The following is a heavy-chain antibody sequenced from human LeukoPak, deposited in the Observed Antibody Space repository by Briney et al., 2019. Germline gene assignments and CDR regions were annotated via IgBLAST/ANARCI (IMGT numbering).Heavy chain of an antibody. Sequence: SETLSLTCTVSGGSISSSSYYWGWIRQPPGKGLEWIGYIHYSGSTNYNASLTSRVTLSVDTSKNQFSLKLTSVTAADTAVYYCARGGWYEDYWGQGTLVTVSS. CDR2: IHYSGST. CDR3: ARGGWYEDY. V-gene: IGHV4-61*05. J-gene: IGHJ4*02. D-gene: IGHD6-19*01. CDR1: GGSISSSSYY.